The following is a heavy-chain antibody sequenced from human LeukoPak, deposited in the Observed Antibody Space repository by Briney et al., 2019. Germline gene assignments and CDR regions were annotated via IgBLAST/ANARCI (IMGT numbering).Heavy chain of an antibody. V-gene: IGHV4-59*01. D-gene: IGHD2-2*01. J-gene: IGHJ4*02. CDR2: IYYSGST. CDR1: GGSISSYY. Sequence: SETLSLTCTVSGGSISSYYWSWIRQPPGKGLEWIGYIYYSGSTNYNPSLKSRVTISVDTSKNQFSQKLSSVTAADTAVYYCARGARRYCSSTSCYGGGVDYWGQGTLVTVSS. CDR3: ARGARRYCSSTSCYGGGVDY.